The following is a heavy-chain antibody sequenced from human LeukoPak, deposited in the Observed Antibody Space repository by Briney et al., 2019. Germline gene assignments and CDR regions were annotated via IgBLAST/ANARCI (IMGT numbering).Heavy chain of an antibody. V-gene: IGHV3-30-3*01. D-gene: IGHD3-10*01. CDR3: ARAKGYDSGFAMDV. CDR2: ISYDGSNK. CDR1: GFTFSSYA. Sequence: GGSLRPSCAASGFTFSSYAMHWVRQAPGKGLEWVAFISYDGSNKYYADSVKGRFTISRDNSKNTLYLQMNSLRAEDTAVYYCARAKGYDSGFAMDVWGQGTTVTVSS. J-gene: IGHJ6*02.